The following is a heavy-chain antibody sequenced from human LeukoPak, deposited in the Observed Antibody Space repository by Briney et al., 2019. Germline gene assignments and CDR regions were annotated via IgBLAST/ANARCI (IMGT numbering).Heavy chain of an antibody. V-gene: IGHV4-59*01. CDR1: GGSINSYY. CDR3: ARGRVAAAGPFDY. D-gene: IGHD6-13*01. CDR2: IYYSGST. J-gene: IGHJ4*02. Sequence: SETLSLTCTVSGGSINSYYWSWIRQPPGKGLEWIGYIYYSGSTNYNPSLKSRVTISVDTSKNQFSLKLSSVTAADTAVYYCARGRVAAAGPFDYWGQGTLVTVSS.